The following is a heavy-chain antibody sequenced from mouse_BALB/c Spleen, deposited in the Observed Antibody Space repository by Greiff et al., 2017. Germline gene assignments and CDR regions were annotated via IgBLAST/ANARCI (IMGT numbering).Heavy chain of an antibody. CDR3: AREGSY. V-gene: IGHV5-17*02. CDR1: GFTFSSFG. Sequence: EVQVVESGGGLVQPGGSRKLSCAASGFTFSSFGMHWVRQAPEKGLEWVAYISSGSSTIYYADTVKGRFTISRDNPKNTLFLQMTSLRSEDTAMYYCAREGSYWGQGTLVTVSA. J-gene: IGHJ3*01. CDR2: ISSGSSTI.